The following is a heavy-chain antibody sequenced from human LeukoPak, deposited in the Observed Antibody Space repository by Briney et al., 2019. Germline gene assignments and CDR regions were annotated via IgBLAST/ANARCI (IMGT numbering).Heavy chain of an antibody. V-gene: IGHV4-59*08. CDR2: IYYSGST. Sequence: SETLSLTCTVSGXSISSYYGNWIRQPPGKGLEWIGYIYYSGSTNYNPSLKSRVTTLVDTSKNQFSLRLSSVTAADTAVYYCAREYSSSSGRRAFDFWGQGTMVTVSS. D-gene: IGHD6-6*01. CDR3: AREYSSSSGRRAFDF. J-gene: IGHJ3*01. CDR1: GXSISSYY.